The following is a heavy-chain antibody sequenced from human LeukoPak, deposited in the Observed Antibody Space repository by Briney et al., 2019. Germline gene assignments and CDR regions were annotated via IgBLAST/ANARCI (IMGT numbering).Heavy chain of an antibody. J-gene: IGHJ2*01. Sequence: GGSLRLSCAASGFTVSSNYMSWVRQAPGKGLEWVSGISWNSGSIGYADSVKGRFTTSRDNARNSLYLQMNSLRAEDTALYYCAKDIAVAGMTFWYFDLWGRGTLVTVSS. CDR2: ISWNSGSI. D-gene: IGHD6-19*01. CDR3: AKDIAVAGMTFWYFDL. CDR1: GFTVSSNY. V-gene: IGHV3-9*01.